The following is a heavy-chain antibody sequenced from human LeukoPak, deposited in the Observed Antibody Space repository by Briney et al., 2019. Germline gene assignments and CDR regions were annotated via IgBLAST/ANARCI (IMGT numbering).Heavy chain of an antibody. CDR1: GYSFTKYW. J-gene: IGHJ3*02. D-gene: IGHD2-15*01. Sequence: PGESLKIYCKGSGYSFTKYWVGWVRQMPGKGLEWMGIIYPGDSDTRYSPSFQGQVTISADTSINTAYLQWSSLKASDTALYYCGRPRVAARGDAFDIWGQGTVVTVS. CDR3: GRPRVAARGDAFDI. CDR2: IYPGDSDT. V-gene: IGHV5-51*01.